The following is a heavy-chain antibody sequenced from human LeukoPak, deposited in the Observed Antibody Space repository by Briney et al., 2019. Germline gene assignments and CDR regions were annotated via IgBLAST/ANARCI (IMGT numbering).Heavy chain of an antibody. Sequence: SETLSLTCTVSGGSISNYYWHWIRQPPGKGLEWIGLIQYNGNTNYNPSLKSRITISVDASNNDFSLNVRSVTAADTAVYYCARVLIDSSGWYHFDSWGQGTLVTVSS. CDR3: ARVLIDSSGWYHFDS. V-gene: IGHV4-59*01. CDR1: GGSISNYY. J-gene: IGHJ4*02. CDR2: IQYNGNT. D-gene: IGHD6-19*01.